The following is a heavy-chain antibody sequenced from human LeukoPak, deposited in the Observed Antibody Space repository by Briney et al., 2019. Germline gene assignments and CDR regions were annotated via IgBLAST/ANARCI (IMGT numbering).Heavy chain of an antibody. CDR1: GFTFSSYG. D-gene: IGHD5-24*01. J-gene: IGHJ4*02. CDR2: ISYDGSNK. V-gene: IGHV3-30*18. Sequence: GGSLRLSCAASGFTFSSYGMHWVRQAPGKGLEWVAVISYDGSNKYYANSVKGRFTISRDNSKNTLYLQMNSLRAEDTAVYSCAKDGGWLQSEYYFDYWGQGTLVTISS. CDR3: AKDGGWLQSEYYFDY.